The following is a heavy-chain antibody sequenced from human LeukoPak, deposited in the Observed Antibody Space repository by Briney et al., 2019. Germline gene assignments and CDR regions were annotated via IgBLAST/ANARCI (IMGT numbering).Heavy chain of an antibody. D-gene: IGHD1-26*01. CDR3: ASGPKARELLHYYYGMDV. V-gene: IGHV3-23*01. Sequence: GGSLRLSCAASGFTFSHYSIDWVRQAPGKGLEWVSAISGSGGSTYYADSVKGRFTISRDNSKNTLYLQMNSLRAEDTAVYYCASGPKARELLHYYYGMDVWGQGTTVTVSS. J-gene: IGHJ6*02. CDR1: GFTFSHYS. CDR2: ISGSGGST.